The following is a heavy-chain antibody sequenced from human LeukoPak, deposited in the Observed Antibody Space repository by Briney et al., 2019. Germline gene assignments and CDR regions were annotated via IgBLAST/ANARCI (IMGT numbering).Heavy chain of an antibody. V-gene: IGHV3-15*01. Sequence: SGGSLRLYCAASGFTFSNAWMSWVRQAPGKGLEWVGRIKSKTDGGTTDYAAPVKGRFTISRDDSKNTLYLQMNSLKAEDTAVYHCTTDRNDYVAFDIWGQGTMVTVSS. J-gene: IGHJ3*02. D-gene: IGHD3-16*01. CDR2: IKSKTDGGTT. CDR1: GFTFSNAW. CDR3: TTDRNDYVAFDI.